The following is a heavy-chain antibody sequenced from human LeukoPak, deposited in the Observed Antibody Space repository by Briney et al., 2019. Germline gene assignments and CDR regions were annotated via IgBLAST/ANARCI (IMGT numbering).Heavy chain of an antibody. CDR1: GFTFSTFG. D-gene: IGHD3-22*01. V-gene: IGHV3-30*02. CDR2: IRYDGSNK. Sequence: PGGSLRLSCAASGFAASGFTFSTFGMHWVRQAPGKGLEWVAFIRYDGSNKYYADSVKGRFTISRDNSKNTLYLQMNSLRAEDTAVYYCAKHPYYYDSSGSHFDYWGQGTLVTVSS. J-gene: IGHJ4*02. CDR3: AKHPYYYDSSGSHFDY.